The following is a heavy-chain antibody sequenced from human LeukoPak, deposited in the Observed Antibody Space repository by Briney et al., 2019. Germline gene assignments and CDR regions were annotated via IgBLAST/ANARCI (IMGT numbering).Heavy chain of an antibody. V-gene: IGHV3-11*01. CDR1: GFTFSDYY. Sequence: GGSLRLFCAASGFTFSDYYMSWIRQAPGKGLEWVSYISSSGSTIYYADSVKGRFTISRDNAKNSLYLQMNSLRAEDTAVYYCARVGPITSKQGAFDIWGQGTMVTVSS. D-gene: IGHD3-16*01. CDR2: ISSSGSTI. CDR3: ARVGPITSKQGAFDI. J-gene: IGHJ3*02.